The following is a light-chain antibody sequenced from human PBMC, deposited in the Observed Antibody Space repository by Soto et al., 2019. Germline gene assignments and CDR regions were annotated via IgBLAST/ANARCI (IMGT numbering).Light chain of an antibody. Sequence: EILMTQSPATLSLSPGERATLSCRASQSVSSSYLAWYQQNPGQAPRLLIYGASSRATGIPDRFSGSGSGTDFTLTISRLEPEDFAVYYCQQYGSSPKITFGQGTRLEIK. CDR1: QSVSSSY. V-gene: IGKV3-20*01. J-gene: IGKJ5*01. CDR3: QQYGSSPKIT. CDR2: GAS.